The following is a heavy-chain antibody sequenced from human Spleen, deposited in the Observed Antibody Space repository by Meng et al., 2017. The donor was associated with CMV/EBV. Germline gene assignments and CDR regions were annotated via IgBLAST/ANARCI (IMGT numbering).Heavy chain of an antibody. CDR2: ISAYNGNT. V-gene: IGHV1-18*01. D-gene: IGHD3-9*01. J-gene: IGHJ4*02. CDR3: ARRPYDIWPHFDY. Sequence: KAAGYTFTSYGSSWVRQAPGQGLEWMGWISAYNGNTNYAQKLQGRVTMTTDTSTSTAYMELRSLRSDDTAVYYCARRPYDIWPHFDYWGQGTLVTVSS. CDR1: GYTFTSYG.